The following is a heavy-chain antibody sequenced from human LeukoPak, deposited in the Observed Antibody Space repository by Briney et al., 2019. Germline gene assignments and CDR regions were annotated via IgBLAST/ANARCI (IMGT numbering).Heavy chain of an antibody. CDR1: GFTFSSYS. J-gene: IGHJ4*02. CDR2: ISSSSSYI. CDR3: ARDLGDGYNYPHDY. V-gene: IGHV3-21*01. D-gene: IGHD5-24*01. Sequence: GGSLRLSCAASGFTFSSYSMNWVRQAPGKGLEWVSSISSSSSYIHYADSVKGRFTISRDNAKNSLYLQMNSLRAEDTAVYYCARDLGDGYNYPHDYWGQGTLVTVSS.